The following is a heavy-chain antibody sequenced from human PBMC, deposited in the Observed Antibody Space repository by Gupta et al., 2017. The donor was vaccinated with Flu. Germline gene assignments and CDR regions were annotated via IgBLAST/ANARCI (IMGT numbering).Heavy chain of an antibody. D-gene: IGHD4-17*01. V-gene: IGHV1-18*01. Sequence: QVQLVQSGAEVKKPGASVKVSCKASGYTFTSYGISWVRQAPGQGLEWMGWISAYNGNTNDAHKLQGRVTMTTDTSSSTAYMELRSLRSDYTAVYYCARESTTASYSNYYYYGMDVWSKGTT. CDR3: ARESTTASYSNYYYYGMDV. CDR2: ISAYNGNT. J-gene: IGHJ6*04. CDR1: GYTFTSYG.